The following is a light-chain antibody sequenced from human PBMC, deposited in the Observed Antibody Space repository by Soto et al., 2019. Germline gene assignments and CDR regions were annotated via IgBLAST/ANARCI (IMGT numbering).Light chain of an antibody. CDR1: SSNIGSNT. Sequence: QSVLTQPPSASGTPGQRVTISCSGSSSNIGSNTVHWYQQLPGTAPKLLIYSNNQRPSGVPDRFSGSKSGTSASLAISGLQSEDEADYFCAPWDDSLNGPVFGGGTKVTVL. V-gene: IGLV1-44*01. CDR3: APWDDSLNGPV. J-gene: IGLJ3*02. CDR2: SNN.